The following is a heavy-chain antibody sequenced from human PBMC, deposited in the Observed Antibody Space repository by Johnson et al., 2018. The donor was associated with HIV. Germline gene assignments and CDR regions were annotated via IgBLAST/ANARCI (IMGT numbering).Heavy chain of an antibody. J-gene: IGHJ3*02. Sequence: QVQLVESGGGVVQPGRSLRLSCAASGFTFRSYAMHWVRQTPGKGLEWVAVVSYHGSNKYYADSVKGRFTISRDNSKNTLYMQINSLRAEDTAVYYCARERYGSQAIDGFDIWGQGTMVTVSS. V-gene: IGHV3-30-3*01. D-gene: IGHD2-15*01. CDR3: ARERYGSQAIDGFDI. CDR1: GFTFRSYA. CDR2: VSYHGSNK.